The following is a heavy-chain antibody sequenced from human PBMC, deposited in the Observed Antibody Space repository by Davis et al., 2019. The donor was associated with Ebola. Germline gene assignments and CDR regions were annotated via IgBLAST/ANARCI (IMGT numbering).Heavy chain of an antibody. D-gene: IGHD1-20*01. CDR1: GYTFTGYY. V-gene: IGHV1-8*02. CDR2: MNPKTGNT. CDR3: VRYPPSNWNEFDY. Sequence: AASVKVSCKASGYTFTGYYMHWVRQATGQGLEWMGWMNPKTGNTGYAQKFQGRVTMTRDTSITTAYMELSSLTSEDTAVYYCVRYPPSNWNEFDYWGQGTLVTVSS. J-gene: IGHJ4*02.